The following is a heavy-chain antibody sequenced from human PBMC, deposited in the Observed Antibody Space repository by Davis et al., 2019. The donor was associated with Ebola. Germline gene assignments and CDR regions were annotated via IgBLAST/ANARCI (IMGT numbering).Heavy chain of an antibody. CDR1: GYTFTSYY. J-gene: IGHJ4*02. CDR3: AKQRGVGAIDYDY. Sequence: ASVKVSCKASGYTFTSYYMHWVRQAPGQGLEWMGIINPSGGSTSYAQKFQGRVTMTRDTSTSTVYMELNSLRADDTAVYYCAKQRGVGAIDYDYWGRGTVVTVSS. V-gene: IGHV1-46*01. D-gene: IGHD1-26*01. CDR2: INPSGGST.